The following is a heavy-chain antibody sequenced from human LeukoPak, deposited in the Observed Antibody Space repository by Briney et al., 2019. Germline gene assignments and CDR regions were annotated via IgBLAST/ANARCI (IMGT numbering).Heavy chain of an antibody. CDR1: GGSFSGYY. CDR2: INHSGST. Sequence: SETLSLTCAVYGGSFSGYYWSWIRQPPGKGLEWIGEINHSGSTNYNPSLKSRVTISVDTSKNQFSLKLSSVTAADTAVYYCARGKYYDFWSGYFGLHFDYWGQGTLVTVSS. V-gene: IGHV4-34*01. J-gene: IGHJ4*02. CDR3: ARGKYYDFWSGYFGLHFDY. D-gene: IGHD3-3*01.